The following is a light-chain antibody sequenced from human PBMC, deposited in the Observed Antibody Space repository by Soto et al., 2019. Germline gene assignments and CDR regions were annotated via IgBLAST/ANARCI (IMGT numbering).Light chain of an antibody. CDR3: SSYTDSNTVL. J-gene: IGLJ2*01. CDR1: SSDVGAYNY. CDR2: EVA. V-gene: IGLV2-14*01. Sequence: QPASVSGSPGQSITISCTGTSSDVGAYNYVSWYQHHPGKAPKLIIYEVANRPSGVSNRFSGSKSGNTASLTISGLQAEDEADYYCSSYTDSNTVLFGGGTKLTV.